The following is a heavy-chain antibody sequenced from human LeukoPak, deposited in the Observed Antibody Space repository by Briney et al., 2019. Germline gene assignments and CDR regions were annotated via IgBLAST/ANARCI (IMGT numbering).Heavy chain of an antibody. CDR2: IKQDGSEK. Sequence: GGSLRLSCAASGFTFSSYWMSWVRQAPGKGLEWVANIKQDGSEKYYVDSVKGRFTISRDNAKNSLYLQMNSLRAEDTAVYYCARDTPHRRNWNYWKGTLYYMDVWGKGTTVTVSS. D-gene: IGHD1-7*01. J-gene: IGHJ6*03. CDR3: ARDTPHRRNWNYWKGTLYYMDV. CDR1: GFTFSSYW. V-gene: IGHV3-7*01.